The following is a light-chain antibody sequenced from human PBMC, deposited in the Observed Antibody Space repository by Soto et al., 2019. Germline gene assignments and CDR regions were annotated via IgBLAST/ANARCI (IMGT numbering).Light chain of an antibody. CDR2: EAS. V-gene: IGKV1-5*03. CDR3: QQYNTSLT. J-gene: IGKJ4*01. CDR1: HNLDKW. Sequence: DIQMTQSPSTLSASVGDRVTITCRASHNLDKWLAWYQQKPGKAPKLLIYEASSLQSGVPSRFSGSGSGTEFTLTITRLQPDDFATYYCQQYNTSLTFGGGTKVEIK.